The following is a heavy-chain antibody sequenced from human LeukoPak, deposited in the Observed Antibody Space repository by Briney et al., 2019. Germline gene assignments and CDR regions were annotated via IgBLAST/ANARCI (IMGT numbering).Heavy chain of an antibody. J-gene: IGHJ4*02. CDR3: ARGALGYCNSINCPQLDY. CDR2: IGSSGINI. CDR1: GFTFSTYE. Sequence: TGGSLRLSCAASGFTFSTYEMNWVRQAPGKGLEWIAYIGSSGINIYYGEYVKGRFTISRDNAKNSLYLQMNSLRAEDTAVYHCARGALGYCNSINCPQLDYWGQGTLVTVSS. D-gene: IGHD2-2*01. V-gene: IGHV3-48*03.